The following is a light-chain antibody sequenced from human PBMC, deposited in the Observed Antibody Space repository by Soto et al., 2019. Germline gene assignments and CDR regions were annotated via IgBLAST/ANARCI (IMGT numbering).Light chain of an antibody. Sequence: DIQMTQSPSTLSGSVGDRVTITCRASQTISIRLAWYQQKPGKAPKLLIYKASTIKSGVPSRFSGSGSGTEFTLTIASLQPDDFATYYCQHYNSYSEAFGQGTKVDIK. J-gene: IGKJ1*01. CDR1: QTISIR. V-gene: IGKV1-5*03. CDR2: KAS. CDR3: QHYNSYSEA.